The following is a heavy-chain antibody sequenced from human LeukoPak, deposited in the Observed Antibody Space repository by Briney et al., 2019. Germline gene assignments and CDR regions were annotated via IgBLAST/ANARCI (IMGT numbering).Heavy chain of an antibody. J-gene: IGHJ5*02. CDR3: ARVYGDSYYSGFDP. Sequence: SETLSLTCTVSGGSISSGDYYWSWIRQPPGKGLEWIGYIYYSGSTYYNPSLKGRVTISVDTSKNQFSLKLSSVTAADTAVYYCARVYGDSYYSGFDPWGQGTLVTVSS. D-gene: IGHD4-17*01. CDR1: GGSISSGDYY. CDR2: IYYSGST. V-gene: IGHV4-30-4*01.